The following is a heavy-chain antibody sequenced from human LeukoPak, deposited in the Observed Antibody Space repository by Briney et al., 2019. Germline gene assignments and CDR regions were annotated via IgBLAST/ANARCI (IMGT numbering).Heavy chain of an antibody. Sequence: SETLSLTCAVSGGSISSSNWWSWVRQPPGKGLEWIGEIYHSGSTNYNPSLKSRVTISVDKSKNQFSLKLSSVTAADTAVYYCARPGGYYDSSGYLGFDYWGQGTLVTVSS. CDR2: IYHSGST. CDR1: GGSISSSNW. J-gene: IGHJ4*02. D-gene: IGHD3-22*01. V-gene: IGHV4-4*02. CDR3: ARPGGYYDSSGYLGFDY.